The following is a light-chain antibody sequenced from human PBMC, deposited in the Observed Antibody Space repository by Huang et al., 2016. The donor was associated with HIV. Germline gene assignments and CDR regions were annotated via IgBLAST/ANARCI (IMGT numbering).Light chain of an antibody. V-gene: IGKV3-15*01. CDR3: QQYDNGPIA. Sequence: EIVMTQSPATLSVSPGERATLSCRASQSVSSNLAWYQQKHGQAPRLLIYGASTRVTGVPARFSGSGSGTEFTRTISSRQSEDFAVYYCQQYDNGPIAFGQGTRLE. J-gene: IGKJ5*01. CDR1: QSVSSN. CDR2: GAS.